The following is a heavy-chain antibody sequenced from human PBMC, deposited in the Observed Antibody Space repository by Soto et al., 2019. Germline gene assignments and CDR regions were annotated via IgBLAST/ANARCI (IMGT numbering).Heavy chain of an antibody. CDR1: GFTFSSYD. CDR3: ARDRSKGYIDP. J-gene: IGHJ5*02. Sequence: GGSLRLSCAASGFTFSSYDMHWVRQATGKGLEWVSGIGTAGNTYYRGSVKGRFTISRENAKNSLYLQMNSLRAEDTAVYYCARDRSKGYIDPWGQGPLVTVSS. V-gene: IGHV3-13*01. CDR2: IGTAGNT. D-gene: IGHD2-2*02.